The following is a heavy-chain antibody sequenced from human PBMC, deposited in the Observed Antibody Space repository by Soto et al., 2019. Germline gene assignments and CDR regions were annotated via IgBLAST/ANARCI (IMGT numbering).Heavy chain of an antibody. V-gene: IGHV4-34*01. CDR2: INHSGST. CDR3: ARDRKVFGVVIKLDP. Sequence: PSETLSLTCAVYGGSFSGYYWSWIRQPPGKGLEWIGEINHSGSTNYNPSLKSRVTISVDTSKNQFSLKLSSVTAADTAVYYCARDRKVFGVVIKLDPWGQGTLVTVS. D-gene: IGHD3-3*01. CDR1: GGSFSGYY. J-gene: IGHJ5*02.